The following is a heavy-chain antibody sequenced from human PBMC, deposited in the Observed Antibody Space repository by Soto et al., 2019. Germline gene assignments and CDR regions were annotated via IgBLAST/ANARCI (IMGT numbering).Heavy chain of an antibody. V-gene: IGHV3-21*01. CDR3: ARARRTMNNVFAS. Sequence: GGPLRDPSAVSGLKFRSYSMNRVRKNPGKGLEWVSSISSSSSYIYYADSVKGRFTISRDNAKNSLYLQMNSLRAEDTAVYYCARARRTMNNVFASWGHGTLVTVSS. J-gene: IGHJ5*01. D-gene: IGHD3-22*01. CDR1: GLKFRSYS. CDR2: ISSSSSYI.